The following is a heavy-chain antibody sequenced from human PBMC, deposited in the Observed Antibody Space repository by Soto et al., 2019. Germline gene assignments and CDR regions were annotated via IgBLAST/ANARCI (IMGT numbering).Heavy chain of an antibody. Sequence: QVQLQESGSGLVKPSDTLSLSCAVSGTSVSSDRSSWSWIRQSPGKGLEWIGAIYYTRTTFYSPLLTERLTMSLDRSNNHFSLKLKSLTAADTAMYYCATRGEGQKDWYIDVWGRGILVTISS. CDR1: GTSVSSDRSS. CDR2: IYYTRTT. CDR3: ATRGEGQKDWYIDV. V-gene: IGHV4-30-2*06. J-gene: IGHJ2*01.